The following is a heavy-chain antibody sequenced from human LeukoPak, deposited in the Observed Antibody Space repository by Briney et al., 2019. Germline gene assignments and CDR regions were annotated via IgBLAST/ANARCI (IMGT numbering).Heavy chain of an antibody. V-gene: IGHV4-34*01. CDR2: INHSGST. D-gene: IGHD3-3*01. CDR3: ARVPHLTIFGVVTSYPFDY. Sequence: SETLSLTCAVYGGSFSGYYWSWIRQPPGKGLEWIGEINHSGSTNYNPSLKSRVTISVDTSKNQFSLKLSSVTAADTAVYYCARVPHLTIFGVVTSYPFDYWSQGTLVTVSS. J-gene: IGHJ4*02. CDR1: GGSFSGYY.